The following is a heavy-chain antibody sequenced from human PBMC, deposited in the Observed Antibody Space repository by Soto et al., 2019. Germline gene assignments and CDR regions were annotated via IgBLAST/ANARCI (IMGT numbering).Heavy chain of an antibody. CDR3: ARAERSGSSWYLYYYYGMDV. V-gene: IGHV1-2*04. CDR2: INPNSGCT. D-gene: IGHD6-13*01. J-gene: IGHJ6*02. Sequence: ASVKVSCKASGYTFTGYYMHWVRQAPGQVREWMGWINPNSGCTNYAQKFQGWVTMTRDTSISTAYMELSRLRSDDTAVYYCARAERSGSSWYLYYYYGMDVWGQGTTVTVSS. CDR1: GYTFTGYY.